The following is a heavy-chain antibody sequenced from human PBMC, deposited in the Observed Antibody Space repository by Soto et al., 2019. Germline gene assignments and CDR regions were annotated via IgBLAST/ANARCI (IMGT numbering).Heavy chain of an antibody. CDR3: ARDPSNSSGYYQFFDY. D-gene: IGHD3-22*01. V-gene: IGHV1-18*01. CDR1: GYTFTNHG. CDR2: ISAYNGDT. J-gene: IGHJ4*02. Sequence: QVQLVQSGAEVKKPGASVKVSCKSSGYTFTNHGISWVRQAPGQGLEWMGWISAYNGDTKYAQRLQGRVTMTTDTSTSTAYMELRSLRSDDTAVYYCARDPSNSSGYYQFFDYWGQGTLVTVSS.